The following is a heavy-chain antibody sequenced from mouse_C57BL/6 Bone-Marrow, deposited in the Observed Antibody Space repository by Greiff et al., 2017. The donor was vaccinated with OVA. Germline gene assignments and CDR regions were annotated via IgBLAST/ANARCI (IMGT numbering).Heavy chain of an antibody. Sequence: VQLQQPGAELVMPGASVKLSCKASGYTFTSYWMHWVKQRPGQGLEWIGEIAPSDSYTNYNQKFKGKSTLTVDKSSSTAYMQLSSLTSEDSAVYYCASGYYFDYWGQGTTLTVSA. CDR1: GYTFTSYW. CDR3: ASGYYFDY. CDR2: IAPSDSYT. V-gene: IGHV1-69*01. J-gene: IGHJ2*01.